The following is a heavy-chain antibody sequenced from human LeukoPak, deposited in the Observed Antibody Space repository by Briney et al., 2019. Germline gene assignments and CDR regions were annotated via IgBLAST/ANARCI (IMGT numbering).Heavy chain of an antibody. J-gene: IGHJ4*02. V-gene: IGHV3-74*01. Sequence: GGSLRLSCAASGFTFSNNWMHCVRQAPGKGLGWVSRINSDGRTTTYADSVKGRFTISRDNAKNTLYLQMNSLRAEDTAVYYCAMIKEGWGQGTLVTVSS. CDR3: AMIKEG. CDR1: GFTFSNNW. D-gene: IGHD3-22*01. CDR2: INSDGRTT.